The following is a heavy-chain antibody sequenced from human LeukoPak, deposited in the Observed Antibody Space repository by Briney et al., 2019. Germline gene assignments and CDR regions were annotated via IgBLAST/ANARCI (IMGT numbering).Heavy chain of an antibody. Sequence: PGGSLRLSCAASGFTFSSYSMNWVRQAPGKGLEWVSYISSSSNTIYYADSVKGRFTISRDNAKNSLYLQMNSLRAEDTAVYNCARVGIQLCVDYWGQGTLVTVSS. CDR3: ARVGIQLCVDY. J-gene: IGHJ4*02. CDR1: GFTFSSYS. V-gene: IGHV3-48*01. D-gene: IGHD5-18*01. CDR2: ISSSSNTI.